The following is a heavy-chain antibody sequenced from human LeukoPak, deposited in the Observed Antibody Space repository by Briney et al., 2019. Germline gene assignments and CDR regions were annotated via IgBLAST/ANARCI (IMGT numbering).Heavy chain of an antibody. D-gene: IGHD6-13*01. CDR2: ISSSKTYI. CDR1: GFTFSSYG. J-gene: IGHJ6*03. Sequence: GGSLRLSCAASGFTFSSYGMSWVRQAPGKGLEWVSSISSSKTYIYYADSVKGRFTISRDNVKNSLYLQMNSLRAEDTAVYYCARVTSGITGGTYYYYYMDVWGKGTTVTVSS. CDR3: ARVTSGITGGTYYYYYMDV. V-gene: IGHV3-21*01.